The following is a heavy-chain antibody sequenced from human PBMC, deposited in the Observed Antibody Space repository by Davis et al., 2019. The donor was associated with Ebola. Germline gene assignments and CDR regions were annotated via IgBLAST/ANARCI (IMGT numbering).Heavy chain of an antibody. Sequence: GESLKISCAASGFTFSSYSMNWVRQAPGKGLEWVSVIYSGGSTYYADSVKGRFTISRDNSKNTLYLQMNSLRAEDTAVYYCASPGGGTARVEYYYMDVWGKGTTVTVSS. CDR1: GFTFSSYS. CDR2: IYSGGST. CDR3: ASPGGGTARVEYYYMDV. J-gene: IGHJ6*03. V-gene: IGHV3-53*01. D-gene: IGHD6-6*01.